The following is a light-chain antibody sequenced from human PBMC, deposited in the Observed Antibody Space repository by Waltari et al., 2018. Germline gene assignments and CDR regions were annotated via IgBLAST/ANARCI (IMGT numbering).Light chain of an antibody. J-gene: IGLJ2*01. V-gene: IGLV2-14*03. CDR3: ASYISSSTLEL. CDR2: DVS. Sequence: QSALTQPASVSGSPGQSITIPCTGTSSAVGGNNYVSWYQQHPGKAPKLMIYDVSNRPSGVSNRFSGSKSGNTASLTISGLQAEDEADYYCASYISSSTLELFGGGTSLTVL. CDR1: SSAVGGNNY.